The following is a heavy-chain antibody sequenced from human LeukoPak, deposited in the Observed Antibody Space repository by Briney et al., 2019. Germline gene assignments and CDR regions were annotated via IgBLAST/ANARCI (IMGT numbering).Heavy chain of an antibody. CDR1: GGSISSGDYY. J-gene: IGHJ4*02. D-gene: IGHD6-19*01. CDR3: ARVASSGWYGGIDY. Sequence: AETLCLTCTVSGGSISSGDYYWSWIRQPPGKGLEWIGEINHSGSTNYNPSLKSRVTISVDTSKNQFSLKLSSVTAADTAVYYCARVASSGWYGGIDYWGQGTLVTVSS. CDR2: INHSGST. V-gene: IGHV4-39*07.